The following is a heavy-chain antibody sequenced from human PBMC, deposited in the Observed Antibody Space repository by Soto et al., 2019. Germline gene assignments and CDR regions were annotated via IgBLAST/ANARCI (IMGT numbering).Heavy chain of an antibody. Sequence: PSETLSLTCTVSGGSISSGDYYWSWIRQPPGKGLEWIGYIYYSGSTYYNPSLKSRVTISVDTSKNQFSLKLSSVTAADTAVYYCASVDIVVVPAAKGERFDPWGQGTLVTVSS. V-gene: IGHV4-30-4*01. D-gene: IGHD2-2*03. CDR1: GGSISSGDYY. CDR3: ASVDIVVVPAAKGERFDP. CDR2: IYYSGST. J-gene: IGHJ5*02.